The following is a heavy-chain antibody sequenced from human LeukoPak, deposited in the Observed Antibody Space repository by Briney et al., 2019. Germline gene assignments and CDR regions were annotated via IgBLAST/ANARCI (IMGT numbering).Heavy chain of an antibody. D-gene: IGHD3-3*01. CDR1: GFTFSSYA. Sequence: GGSLRLSCAASGFTFSSYAMSWVRQAPGKGLEWVSAISGSGGSTYYADYVKGRFTISRDNSKNTLYLQMNSLRAEDTAVYYCAKPHYDFWSGYTAFDYWGQGTLVTVSS. CDR2: ISGSGGST. J-gene: IGHJ4*02. V-gene: IGHV3-23*01. CDR3: AKPHYDFWSGYTAFDY.